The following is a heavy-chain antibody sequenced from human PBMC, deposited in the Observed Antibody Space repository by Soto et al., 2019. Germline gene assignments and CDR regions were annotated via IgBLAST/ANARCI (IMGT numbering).Heavy chain of an antibody. CDR3: ARDESYDILTGYYTPQRFDY. Sequence: GGSLRLSCAVSGFTFSSYWMGWVRQAPGKGLEWVANIKQDGSEKYYVDSVNGRFTISRDNAKNSLYLQMNSLRAEDTAVYYCARDESYDILTGYYTPQRFDYWGQGSLVTVSS. CDR2: IKQDGSEK. V-gene: IGHV3-7*01. CDR1: GFTFSSYW. J-gene: IGHJ4*02. D-gene: IGHD3-9*01.